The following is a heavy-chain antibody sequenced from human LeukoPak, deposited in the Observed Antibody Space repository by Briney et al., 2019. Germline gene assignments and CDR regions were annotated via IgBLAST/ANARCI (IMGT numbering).Heavy chain of an antibody. Sequence: GGSLRLSCAASGFTFSRYGMHWVRQAPGKGLEWVAFIRYDGSNKYYADSVKGRFTISRDNSKNTLYLQMNSLRAEDTAVYYCARDTYYYDSSDTDYWGQGTLVTVSS. V-gene: IGHV3-30*02. CDR1: GFTFSRYG. CDR3: ARDTYYYDSSDTDY. D-gene: IGHD3-22*01. J-gene: IGHJ4*02. CDR2: IRYDGSNK.